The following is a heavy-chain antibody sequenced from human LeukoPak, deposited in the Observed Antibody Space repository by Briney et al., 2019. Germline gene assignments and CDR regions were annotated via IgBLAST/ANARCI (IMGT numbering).Heavy chain of an antibody. Sequence: SETLSLTCAVYGGSSSGYYWSWIRQPPGKGLEWIGYIYYSGSTNYNPSLKSRVTISVDTSKNQFSLKLSSVTAADTAVYYCARGGYDILTGYHGYFDYWGQGTLVTVSS. CDR3: ARGGYDILTGYHGYFDY. V-gene: IGHV4-59*01. D-gene: IGHD3-9*01. CDR1: GGSSSGYY. J-gene: IGHJ4*02. CDR2: IYYSGST.